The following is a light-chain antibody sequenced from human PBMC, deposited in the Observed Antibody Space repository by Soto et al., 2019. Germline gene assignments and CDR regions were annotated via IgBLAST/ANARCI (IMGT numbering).Light chain of an antibody. Sequence: EIVLTQSPATLSLSPGERATLSCRSSQSVSSYLAWYQQKPGQAHRLLIYDASSWATGIPARFSGSGSGTDFTLSIRSLEPEDFAVYYFQHRANWPLTFGGPTTVEIK. V-gene: IGKV3-11*01. CDR1: QSVSSY. CDR3: QHRANWPLT. J-gene: IGKJ4*01. CDR2: DAS.